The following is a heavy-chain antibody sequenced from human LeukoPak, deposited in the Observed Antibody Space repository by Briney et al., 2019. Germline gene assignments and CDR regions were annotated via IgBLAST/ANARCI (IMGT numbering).Heavy chain of an antibody. CDR1: GFTFSTYA. Sequence: PGGSLRLSCAASGFTFSTYAMSWVRQAPGKGLEWLSYISGSGDSTYYTDSVKGRFTISRDNAKNSLYLQMNSLRAEDTAVYYCARANRYLTNYGGNSYYFDYWGQGTLVTVSS. J-gene: IGHJ4*02. V-gene: IGHV3-23*01. D-gene: IGHD4-23*01. CDR3: ARANRYLTNYGGNSYYFDY. CDR2: ISGSGDST.